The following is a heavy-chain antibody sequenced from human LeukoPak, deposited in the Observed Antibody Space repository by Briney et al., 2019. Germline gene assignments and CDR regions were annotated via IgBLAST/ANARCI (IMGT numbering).Heavy chain of an antibody. CDR1: GFTFSSYG. Sequence: PGGSLRLSCAASGFTFSSYGMHWVRQAPGRGLEWVAVISYDGSNKYYADSVKGRSTISRDNSKNTLYLQMNSLRAEDTAVYYCAILGPYSGYDLLFDYWGQGTLVTVSS. CDR3: AILGPYSGYDLLFDY. J-gene: IGHJ4*02. D-gene: IGHD5-12*01. V-gene: IGHV3-30*03. CDR2: ISYDGSNK.